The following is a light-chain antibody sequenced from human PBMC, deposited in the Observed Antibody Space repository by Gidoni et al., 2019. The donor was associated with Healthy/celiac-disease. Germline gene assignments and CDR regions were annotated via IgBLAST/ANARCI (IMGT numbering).Light chain of an antibody. CDR3: QQYGSSQYT. V-gene: IGKV3-20*01. CDR1: QSFSSSY. CDR2: GAS. Sequence: EIVLTQSPGTLSLSPVERSTLSCRASQSFSSSYLAWYQQKPGQAPSLLIYGASSRATGIPDRFIGSGSGTDFTLTISRLEPEDFAVYYCQQYGSSQYTFXQXTKLEIK. J-gene: IGKJ2*01.